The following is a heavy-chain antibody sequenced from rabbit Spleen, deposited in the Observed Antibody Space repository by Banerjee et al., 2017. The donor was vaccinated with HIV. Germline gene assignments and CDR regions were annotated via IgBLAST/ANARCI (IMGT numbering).Heavy chain of an antibody. J-gene: IGHJ4*01. V-gene: IGHV1S45*01. Sequence: QEQLVESGGGLVQPEGSLTLTCTASGFSFNDDYVMCWVRQAPGKGLRWIACINTWSGRPVYASWAKGRFTMSKTSSTTVTLQMTSLTAADTATYFCARDLPGVIGWNFNLWGPGTLVTVS. CDR2: INTWSGRP. CDR3: ARDLPGVIGWNFNL. CDR1: GFSFNDDYV. D-gene: IGHD1-1*01.